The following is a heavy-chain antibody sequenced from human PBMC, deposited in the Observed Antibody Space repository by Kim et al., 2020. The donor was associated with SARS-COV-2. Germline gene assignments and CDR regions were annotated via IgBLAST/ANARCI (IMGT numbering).Heavy chain of an antibody. CDR2: IYPDDSDT. J-gene: IGHJ4*02. CDR1: GYSFTSYW. V-gene: IGHV5-51*01. D-gene: IGHD3-3*01. CDR3: ARLTGFWSGFIDY. Sequence: GESLKISCNGSGYSFTSYWIGWVRQMPGKGLEWMGIIYPDDSDTRYSPSFQGQVTISSDKSISTASLQWSSLKASDTSMYHGARLTGFWSGFIDYWGQGTLVTVSS.